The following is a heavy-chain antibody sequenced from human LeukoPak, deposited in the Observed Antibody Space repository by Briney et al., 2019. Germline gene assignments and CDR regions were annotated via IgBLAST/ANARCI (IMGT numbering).Heavy chain of an antibody. Sequence: SETLSLTCTASGGSISSYYWSSIRQPPGKGLEWIGYIYYSGSTNYNPSLKSRVTISIDTSKDQFSLKLRSVTAALSAAYYWARDLGLGPMVRGVISPWGQGTLVTVSS. V-gene: IGHV4-59*01. CDR3: ARDLGLGPMVRGVISP. CDR1: GGSISSYY. D-gene: IGHD3-10*01. CDR2: IYYSGST. J-gene: IGHJ5*02.